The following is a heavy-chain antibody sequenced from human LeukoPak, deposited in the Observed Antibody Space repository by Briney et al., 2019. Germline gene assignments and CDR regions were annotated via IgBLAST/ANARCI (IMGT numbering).Heavy chain of an antibody. CDR3: ARQTRDGSGSRGYFFDF. CDR2: IYPVDSDT. Sequence: GESLKISCKASGYRFTSNWIGWVRQMPGKGLECMGIIYPVDSDTRYMPSFQGQVTISVDKSSSTAYLQWSSLKASDTAMYYCARQTRDGSGSRGYFFDFWGQGTLVTVSS. V-gene: IGHV5-51*01. CDR1: GYRFTSNW. J-gene: IGHJ4*02. D-gene: IGHD3-10*01.